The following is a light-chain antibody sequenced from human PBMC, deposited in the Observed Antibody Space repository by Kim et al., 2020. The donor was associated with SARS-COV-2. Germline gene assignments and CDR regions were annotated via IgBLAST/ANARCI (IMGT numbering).Light chain of an antibody. CDR1: KLGDKY. CDR2: QDS. CDR3: QAWDSSPSHVV. Sequence: YELTQPPSVSGSPGQTASITCSGDKLGDKYACWYQQKPGQSPVLVIYQDSKRPSGIPERFSGSNSGNTATLTISGTQAMDEADYYCQAWDSSPSHVVFGGGTQLTVL. J-gene: IGLJ2*01. V-gene: IGLV3-1*01.